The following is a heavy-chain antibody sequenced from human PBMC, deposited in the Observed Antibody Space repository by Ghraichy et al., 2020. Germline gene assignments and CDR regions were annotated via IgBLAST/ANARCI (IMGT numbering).Heavy chain of an antibody. Sequence: GGSLRLSCAASGFTVSSNYMSWVRQAPGKGLEWVSVIYSGGSTYYADSVKGRFTISRDNSKNTLYLQMNSLRAEDTAVYYCARDQLELRFSSYYYYGMDVWGQGTTVTVSS. D-gene: IGHD1-7*01. CDR1: GFTVSSNY. CDR2: IYSGGST. J-gene: IGHJ6*02. V-gene: IGHV3-66*02. CDR3: ARDQLELRFSSYYYYGMDV.